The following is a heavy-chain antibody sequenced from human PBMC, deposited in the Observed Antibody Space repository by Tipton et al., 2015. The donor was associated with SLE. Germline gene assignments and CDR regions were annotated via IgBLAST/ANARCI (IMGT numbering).Heavy chain of an antibody. D-gene: IGHD3-10*01. J-gene: IGHJ4*02. CDR3: ARGQEGLLWFRELSDY. CDR2: MNPNSGNT. V-gene: IGHV1-8*02. CDR1: GYTFTSYD. Sequence: QLVQSGTEVKKPGASVKVSCKASGYTFTSYDINWVRQATGQGLEWMGWMNPNSGNTGYAQKFQGRVTMTRNTSISTAYMELSSLRSEDTAVYYCARGQEGLLWFRELSDYWGQGTLVTVSS.